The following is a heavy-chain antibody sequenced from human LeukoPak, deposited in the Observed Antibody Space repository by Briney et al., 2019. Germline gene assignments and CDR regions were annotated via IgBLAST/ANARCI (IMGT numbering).Heavy chain of an antibody. CDR2: IKQDGSEK. J-gene: IGHJ4*02. V-gene: IGHV3-7*03. D-gene: IGHD6-19*01. CDR1: GFTFDDQF. Sequence: PGGSLRLSCTTSGFTFDDQFIAWFRQAPGKGLEWVANIKQDGSEKYYVDSVKGRFTISRDNAKNSLYLQMNSLRAEDTAVYYCAKAEIAVAARFDYWGQGTLVTVSS. CDR3: AKAEIAVAARFDY.